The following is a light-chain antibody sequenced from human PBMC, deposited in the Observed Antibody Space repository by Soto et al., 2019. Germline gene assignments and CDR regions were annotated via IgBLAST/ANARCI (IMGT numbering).Light chain of an antibody. Sequence: QSVLTQPASVSGSPGQSITISCTGSSSDVGGYNFVSWYQHHPGKAPKLILYEVTTRPSGVSSRFSGSKSGNTASLTISGLQADDEANYYCSSYTSSNTPDVFGTGTKVTV. J-gene: IGLJ1*01. CDR2: EVT. V-gene: IGLV2-14*01. CDR1: SSDVGGYNF. CDR3: SSYTSSNTPDV.